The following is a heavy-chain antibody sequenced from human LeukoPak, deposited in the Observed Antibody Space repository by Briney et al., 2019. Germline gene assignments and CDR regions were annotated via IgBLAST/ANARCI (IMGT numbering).Heavy chain of an antibody. D-gene: IGHD1-26*01. CDR2: IYYTGST. J-gene: IGHJ6*03. Sequence: SETLSLTSSVYGCSISSSSYYWRGIRQPPGKRLEMIGNIYYTGSTYYNPSSNSRITISFVTTKYKVFLSLRSVTTADTAVYYCARTLVGATPDYYYYYMDVWGKGTTVTVSS. CDR3: ARTLVGATPDYYYYYMDV. CDR1: GCSISSSSYY. V-gene: IGHV4-39*07.